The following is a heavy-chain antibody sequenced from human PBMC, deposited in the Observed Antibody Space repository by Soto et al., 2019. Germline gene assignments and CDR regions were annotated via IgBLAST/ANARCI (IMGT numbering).Heavy chain of an antibody. J-gene: IGHJ6*02. CDR2: IYHSGST. CDR3: ARVTRDSSGYPRRGYYGMDA. Sequence: SETLSLTCAVSCASISSGGYSWSWIRQPPGKGLYWIWYIYHSGSTYYNPSLKSRVTISVDRYKNQFSLKLSSVTAAEKAVYYCARVTRDSSGYPRRGYYGMDAWGQGTTGTESS. V-gene: IGHV4-30-2*01. CDR1: CASISSGGYS. D-gene: IGHD3-22*01.